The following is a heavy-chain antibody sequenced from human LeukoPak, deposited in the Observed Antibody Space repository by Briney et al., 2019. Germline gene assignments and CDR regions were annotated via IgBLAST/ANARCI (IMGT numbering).Heavy chain of an antibody. CDR1: GYTFTAYF. CDR2: FNPDSGDT. CDR3: ARDLNYYDSSGYIRYFDL. D-gene: IGHD3-22*01. V-gene: IGHV1-2*02. J-gene: IGHJ2*01. Sequence: GASVKVSCKASGYTFTAYFMHWVRQAPGQGLEWMGWFNPDSGDTHYARKFQGRVTLTRDTSISTAYMELSRLRSDDTAVYYCARDLNYYDSSGYIRYFDLWGRGTLVTVSS.